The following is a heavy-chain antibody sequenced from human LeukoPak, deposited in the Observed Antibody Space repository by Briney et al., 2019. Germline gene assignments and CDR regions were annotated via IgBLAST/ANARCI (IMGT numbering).Heavy chain of an antibody. CDR1: GFTFDDYT. CDR2: ISWDGGST. Sequence: PGGSLRLSCAASGFTFDDYTMHWVRQAPGKGLEWVSLISWDGGSTYYADSVKGRFTISRDNSKNSLYLQMNSLRAEDTALYYCAKADSSGIDYWGQGTLVTVSS. D-gene: IGHD6-19*01. CDR3: AKADSSGIDY. V-gene: IGHV3-43*01. J-gene: IGHJ4*02.